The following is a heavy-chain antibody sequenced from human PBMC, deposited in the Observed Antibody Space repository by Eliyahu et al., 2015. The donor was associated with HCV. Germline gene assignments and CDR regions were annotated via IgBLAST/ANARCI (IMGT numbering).Heavy chain of an antibody. CDR3: ARLDTSGENDF. CDR2: T. D-gene: IGHD2-21*01. J-gene: IGHJ4*02. V-gene: IGHV4-39*01. Sequence: TEYNPSLRSRVTISVDTPNNRFSLNLRSVTAADTAVYYCARLDTSGENDFWGQGTLVTVSS.